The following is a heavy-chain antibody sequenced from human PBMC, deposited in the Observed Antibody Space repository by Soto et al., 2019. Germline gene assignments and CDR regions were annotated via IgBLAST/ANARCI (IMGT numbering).Heavy chain of an antibody. CDR3: ARDPGATTRDLRWFDS. CDR2: IHYGGSS. D-gene: IGHD3-10*01. CDR1: GSSIGSSYN. V-gene: IGHV4-38-2*02. Sequence: SVTLWRPWAVSGSSIGSSYNWGWIRQPPGKRLEWMGTIHYGGSSFYNPSLKSRVTMSVDTSKNQFYMKLTSVISADTAVYFFARDPGATTRDLRWFDSWGQGTLVTVAS. J-gene: IGHJ5*01.